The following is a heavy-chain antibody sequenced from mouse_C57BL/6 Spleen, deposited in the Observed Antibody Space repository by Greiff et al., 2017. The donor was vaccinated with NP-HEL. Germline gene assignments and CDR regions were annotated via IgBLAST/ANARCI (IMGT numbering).Heavy chain of an antibody. V-gene: IGHV1-61*01. CDR2: IYPSDSET. CDR1: GYTFTSYW. CDR3: ARTVYYYGSGDY. D-gene: IGHD1-1*01. J-gene: IGHJ4*01. Sequence: VQLQQPGAELVRPGSSVKLSCKASGYTFTSYWMDWVKQRPGQGLEWIGNIYPSDSETHYNQKFKDKATLTVDKSSSTAYMQLSSLTSEDSAVYYCARTVYYYGSGDYWGQGTSVTVSS.